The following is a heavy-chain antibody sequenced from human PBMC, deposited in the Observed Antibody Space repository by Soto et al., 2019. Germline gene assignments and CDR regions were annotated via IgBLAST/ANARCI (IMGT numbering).Heavy chain of an antibody. V-gene: IGHV1-18*01. J-gene: IGHJ4*02. CDR2: ISAYNGNT. CDR3: ARDCRTYSSGWFGY. D-gene: IGHD6-19*01. CDR1: GYTFTSYG. Sequence: ASVKVSCKASGYTFTSYGISWVRQAPGQGLEWMGWISAYNGNTNYAQKLQGRVTMTTDTSTSTAYMELSSLRSEDTAVYYCARDCRTYSSGWFGYWGQGTLVTVSS.